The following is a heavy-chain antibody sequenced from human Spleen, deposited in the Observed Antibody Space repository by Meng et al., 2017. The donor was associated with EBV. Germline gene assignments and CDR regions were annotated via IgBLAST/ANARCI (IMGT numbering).Heavy chain of an antibody. CDR3: ARGNRFRLQLDY. D-gene: IGHD5-24*01. J-gene: IGHJ4*02. Sequence: QGQVHLWPAWLLKDSATPPVHLAVYGGAYRVTYCNWIRPPPGKGLEWIGDINYSGSTTATQSLKSRVTISLDTSKNHFSLKLSAVTAAGTAVYYCARGNRFRLQLDYWGQGTLVTVSS. CDR2: INYSGST. CDR1: GGAYRVTY. V-gene: IGHV4-34*01.